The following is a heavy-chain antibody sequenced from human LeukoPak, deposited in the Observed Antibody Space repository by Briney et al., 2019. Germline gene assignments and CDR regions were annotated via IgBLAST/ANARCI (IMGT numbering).Heavy chain of an antibody. CDR2: ISYDGSNK. D-gene: IGHD3-22*01. V-gene: IGHV3-30*03. Sequence: GGSLRLSCAASGFTFSSYGMHWVRQAPGKGLEWVAVISYDGSNKYYADSVKGRFTISRDNSKNTLYLQMNSLRAEDTAVYYCARDVGTYYYDSSGYYDYWGQGTLVTVSS. J-gene: IGHJ4*02. CDR1: GFTFSSYG. CDR3: ARDVGTYYYDSSGYYDY.